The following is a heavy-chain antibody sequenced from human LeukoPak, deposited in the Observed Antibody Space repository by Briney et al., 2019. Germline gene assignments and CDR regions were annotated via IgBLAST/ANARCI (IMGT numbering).Heavy chain of an antibody. V-gene: IGHV2-5*02. CDR1: GFSLSTSGVG. Sequence: SGPTLVKPTQTLTLTCTFSGFSLSTSGVGVGWIRQPPGKALERLALIYWDDDERYSPSLKSRLTITKDTSKNQVVLTMTNMDPVDTATYYCAHSPSSGWSFDYWGQGTLVTVSS. CDR3: AHSPSSGWSFDY. D-gene: IGHD6-19*01. CDR2: IYWDDDE. J-gene: IGHJ4*02.